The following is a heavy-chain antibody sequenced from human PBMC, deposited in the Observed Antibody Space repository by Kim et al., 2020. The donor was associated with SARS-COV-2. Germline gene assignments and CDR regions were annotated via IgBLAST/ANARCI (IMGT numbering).Heavy chain of an antibody. CDR1: GFTFSSYA. J-gene: IGHJ6*02. CDR2: IYSGGSST. Sequence: GGSLRLSCAASGFTFSSYAMSWVRQAPGKGLEWVSVIYSGGSSTYYADSVKGRFTISRDNSKNTLYLQMNSLRAEDTAVYYCAKDLYGDHAREIYYYYYGMDVWGQRTTVTVSS. D-gene: IGHD4-17*01. V-gene: IGHV3-23*03. CDR3: AKDLYGDHAREIYYYYYGMDV.